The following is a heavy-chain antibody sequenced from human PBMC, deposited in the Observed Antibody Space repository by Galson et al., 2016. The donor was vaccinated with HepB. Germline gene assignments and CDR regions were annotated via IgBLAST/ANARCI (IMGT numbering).Heavy chain of an antibody. CDR1: GFTFSSYS. V-gene: IGHV3-23*01. Sequence: SLRLSCAASGFTFSSYSMSWVRQAPGKGLEWVSSISTGGSTTYYADSVKGRFTISRVNSNNTLFVEMNSLRAEDTAIYNCARDHLKYQVPGCLEPWGQGTLVTVSS. CDR3: ARDHLKYQVPGCLEP. D-gene: IGHD2-2*01. J-gene: IGHJ5*02. CDR2: ISTGGSTT.